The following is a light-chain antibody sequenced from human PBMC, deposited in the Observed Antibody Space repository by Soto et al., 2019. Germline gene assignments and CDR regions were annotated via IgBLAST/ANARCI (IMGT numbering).Light chain of an antibody. J-gene: IGLJ2*01. Sequence: QSVLTQSPSASASLGASVKLTCTLSSGHSSYAIAWHQQQPEKGPRYLMKLNSDGSHSKGDGIPDRFSGSSSGAERYLTISSLQSEDEADYYCQTWGTGIVVFGGGTKV. CDR2: LNSDGSH. CDR3: QTWGTGIVV. V-gene: IGLV4-69*01. CDR1: SGHSSYA.